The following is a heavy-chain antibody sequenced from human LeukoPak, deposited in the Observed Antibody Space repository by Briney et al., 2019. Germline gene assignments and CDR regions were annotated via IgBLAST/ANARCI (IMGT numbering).Heavy chain of an antibody. CDR2: IYYSGST. V-gene: IGHV4-39*07. Sequence: SETLSLTCTVSGGSISSSSYYWGWIRQPPGKGLEWIGSIYYSGSTNYNPSLKSRVTMSVDTSKNQFSLKLSSVTAADTAVYYCARARATILYFDYWGQGTLVTVSS. J-gene: IGHJ4*02. D-gene: IGHD2-15*01. CDR1: GGSISSSSYY. CDR3: ARARATILYFDY.